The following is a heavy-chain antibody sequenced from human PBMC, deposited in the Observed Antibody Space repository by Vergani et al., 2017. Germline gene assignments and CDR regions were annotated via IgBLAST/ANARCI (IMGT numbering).Heavy chain of an antibody. J-gene: IGHJ3*01. CDR2: ISYLGTT. Sequence: QVQLQESGPGLVKPSQTLSLTCPVSGGSISTGISYWSWIRQPPGGALVWIGYISYLGTTYDNPFLESRISMSVDTSKNQFSLKLSSVTAADTAVYYCATFYYDSGTFPPDDAFDVWGQGTMVTVSS. D-gene: IGHD3-10*01. CDR3: ATFYYDSGTFPPDDAFDV. V-gene: IGHV4-30-4*08. CDR1: GGSISTGISY.